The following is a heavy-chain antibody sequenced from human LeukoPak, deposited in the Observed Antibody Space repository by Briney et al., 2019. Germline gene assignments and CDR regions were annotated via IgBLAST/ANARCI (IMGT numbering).Heavy chain of an antibody. CDR3: ARVLPDGSGIQDY. CDR2: IKQDGSEK. D-gene: IGHD3-10*01. V-gene: IGHV3-7*04. Sequence: GGSLRLSCAASGITFIGTWMSWVRQGPGKGLEWVAHIKQDGSEKYYLDSVKGRFTISRDNVKNSVYLQMNSRRVNATAVYYCARVLPDGSGIQDYWGQGTLVTVSS. J-gene: IGHJ4*02. CDR1: GITFIGTW.